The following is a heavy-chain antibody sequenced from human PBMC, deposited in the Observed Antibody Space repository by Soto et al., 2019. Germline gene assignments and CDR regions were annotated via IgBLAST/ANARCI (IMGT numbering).Heavy chain of an antibody. J-gene: IGHJ4*02. V-gene: IGHV3-23*01. CDR2: VSGSGGGT. D-gene: IGHD2-15*01. Sequence: GGSLRLSCAVSGFTFSSYAMSWVRQAPGKGLEWDSAVSGSGGGTYYADSVKGRFTISRDNSKNTLYLQMNSPRTEDKAVYYCEKDACSSGSCHFSVPGPHYFDYWGQGTLVTVSS. CDR3: EKDACSSGSCHFSVPGPHYFDY. CDR1: GFTFSSYA.